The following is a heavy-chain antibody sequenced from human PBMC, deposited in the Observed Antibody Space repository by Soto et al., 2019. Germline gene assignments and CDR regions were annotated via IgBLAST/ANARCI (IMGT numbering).Heavy chain of an antibody. Sequence: QVQLQESGPGMVKPSGTLSLTCAVSGGYISSSNWWSWVRQPPGKGLEWIGEIYHSGSTNYNPSLKSRVTISVDTSKNQFSLKLSSVTAAATAVYYCARVKPAYYFDYWGQGTLVTVSS. V-gene: IGHV4-4*02. J-gene: IGHJ4*02. CDR3: ARVKPAYYFDY. CDR1: GGYISSSNW. CDR2: IYHSGST.